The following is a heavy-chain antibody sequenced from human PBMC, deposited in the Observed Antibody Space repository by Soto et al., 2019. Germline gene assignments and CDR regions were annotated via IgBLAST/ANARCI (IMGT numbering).Heavy chain of an antibody. J-gene: IGHJ6*03. V-gene: IGHV4-59*01. CDR2: IYYSGST. Sequence: PSETLSLTCTVSGGSISSYYWSWIRQPPGKGLEWIGYIYYSGSTNYNPSLKSRVTISVDTSKNQFSLKLSSVTAADTAVYYFARVSGYDFWSGYYEYYYMDVWGKGTTVTVSS. D-gene: IGHD3-3*01. CDR3: ARVSGYDFWSGYYEYYYMDV. CDR1: GGSISSYY.